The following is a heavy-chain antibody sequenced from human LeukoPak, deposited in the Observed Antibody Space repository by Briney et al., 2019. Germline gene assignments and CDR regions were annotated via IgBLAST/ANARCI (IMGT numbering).Heavy chain of an antibody. CDR3: ACHDLYGDFKHGYYFDY. CDR1: GFTFSSYA. J-gene: IGHJ4*02. Sequence: PGGSLRLSCAASGFTFSSYAMHWVRQAPGKGLEWVAVTSYDGSNKYYADSVKGRFTISRDNSKNTLYLQMNSLRAEDTAVYYCACHDLYGDFKHGYYFDYWGQGTLVTVSS. D-gene: IGHD4-17*01. V-gene: IGHV3-30-3*01. CDR2: TSYDGSNK.